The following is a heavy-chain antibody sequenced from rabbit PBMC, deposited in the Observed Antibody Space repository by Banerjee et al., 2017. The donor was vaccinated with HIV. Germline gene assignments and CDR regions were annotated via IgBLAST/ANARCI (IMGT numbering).Heavy chain of an antibody. D-gene: IGHD2-1*01. V-gene: IGHV1S45*01. CDR2: ICAGISDST. CDR3: ARDQAGDADYGPYYLNL. Sequence: QEQLEESGGGLVKPGGTLTLTCKASGIDFSTYSYMCWVRQAPGKGLEWIACICAGISDSTYYASWAKGRFTISETSSTTVTLQMTSLTAADTATYFCARDQAGDADYGPYYLNLWGQGTLVTVS. J-gene: IGHJ4*01. CDR1: GIDFSTYSY.